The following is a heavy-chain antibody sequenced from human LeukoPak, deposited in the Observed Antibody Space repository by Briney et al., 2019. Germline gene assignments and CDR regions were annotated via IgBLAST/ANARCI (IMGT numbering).Heavy chain of an antibody. CDR2: ISGSGGST. V-gene: IGHV3-23*01. Sequence: GSLRLSFAASGFTFSSYAMSWVRQAPGKGLEWVSAISGSGGSTYYADSVKGRFTISRDNSKNTLYLQMNSLRAEDTAVYYCARYCSSTSCKNYYYYGMDVWGQGTTVTVSS. D-gene: IGHD2-2*01. CDR3: ARYCSSTSCKNYYYYGMDV. CDR1: GFTFSSYA. J-gene: IGHJ6*02.